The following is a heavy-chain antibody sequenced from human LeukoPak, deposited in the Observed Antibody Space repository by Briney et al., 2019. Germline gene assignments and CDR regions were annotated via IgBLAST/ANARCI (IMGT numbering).Heavy chain of an antibody. V-gene: IGHV1-18*01. D-gene: IGHD3-22*01. CDR3: ARAYDSSGYYLAQPRPIDY. CDR2: FSAYNGNT. CDR1: GYTFTSYG. Sequence: ASVKVSCKASGYTFTSYGISWVRQAPGQGLEWMGWFSAYNGNTNYAQKLQGRVTMTTDTSTSTAYMELRSLRSDDTAVYYCARAYDSSGYYLAQPRPIDYWGQGTLVTVSS. J-gene: IGHJ4*02.